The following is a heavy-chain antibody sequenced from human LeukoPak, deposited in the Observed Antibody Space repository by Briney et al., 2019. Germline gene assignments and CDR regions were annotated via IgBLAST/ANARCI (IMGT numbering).Heavy chain of an antibody. D-gene: IGHD6-13*01. V-gene: IGHV6-1*01. J-gene: IGHJ4*02. CDR1: GDGVSGNNAA. Sequence: SQTLSLTCAISGDGVSGNNAAWNWIRQSPSRGLEWLGRTYHRSTWYDDYVVSVRSRLTITPDISKNQVSLQLNSVTPEDTAVYYCTREVAGTGGFDYWGQGITVTVSS. CDR2: TYHRSTWYD. CDR3: TREVAGTGGFDY.